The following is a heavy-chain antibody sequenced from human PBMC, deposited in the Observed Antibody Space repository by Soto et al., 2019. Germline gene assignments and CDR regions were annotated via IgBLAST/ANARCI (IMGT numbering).Heavy chain of an antibody. D-gene: IGHD6-6*01. CDR2: MNPSSGNT. J-gene: IGHJ4*02. CDR3: ARGLPSIAARPDLYYFDY. V-gene: IGHV1-8*01. CDR1: GYTFTSYD. Sequence: AXVKVSCKASGYTFTSYDIHWVRQATGQGLEWMGWMNPSSGNTGYVQKFQGRVTMTRNTSISTAYMELSSLRSEDTAVYYCARGLPSIAARPDLYYFDYWGQGSLVTVSS.